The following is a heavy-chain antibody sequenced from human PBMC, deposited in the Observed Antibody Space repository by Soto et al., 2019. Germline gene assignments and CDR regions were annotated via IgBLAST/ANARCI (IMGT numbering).Heavy chain of an antibody. Sequence: QVQLVESGGGVVQPGRSLRLSCAASGFTFSSYGMHWVRQAPGKGPEWVAVISYDGSNKYYADSVKGRFTISRDNSKNTLYLQMNSLRAEDTAVYYCAKDISGSYCLVGPLNYWGQGTLVTVSS. CDR2: ISYDGSNK. D-gene: IGHD1-26*01. V-gene: IGHV3-30*18. CDR3: AKDISGSYCLVGPLNY. J-gene: IGHJ4*02. CDR1: GFTFSSYG.